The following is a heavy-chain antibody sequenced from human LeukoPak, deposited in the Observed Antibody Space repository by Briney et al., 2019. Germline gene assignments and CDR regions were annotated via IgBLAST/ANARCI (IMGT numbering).Heavy chain of an antibody. CDR1: GGSVSSGSYY. J-gene: IGHJ4*02. Sequence: SETLSLTCTVSGGSVSSGSYYWSWIRQPPGKGLEWIGYIYYSGSTNYNPSLKSRVTISVDTSKNQFSLKLSSVTAADTAVYYCAGVADFGELLYFDYWGQGTLVTVSS. CDR2: IYYSGST. D-gene: IGHD3-10*01. CDR3: AGVADFGELLYFDY. V-gene: IGHV4-61*01.